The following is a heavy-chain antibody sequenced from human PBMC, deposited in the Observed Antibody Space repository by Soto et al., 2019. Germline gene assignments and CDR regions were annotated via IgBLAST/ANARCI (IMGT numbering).Heavy chain of an antibody. Sequence: PGGSLRLSCATSGFTFSKAWVGWVRQAQGKGLEWVGRIMSKTDGGATDYAAPVKGRFTISRDDSKSTLYLQMNSLKTEDTAFYYCTTDSGMSPYSFDYWGQGTLVTVSS. CDR1: GFTFSKAW. CDR3: TTDSGMSPYSFDY. CDR2: IMSKTDGGAT. V-gene: IGHV3-15*01. D-gene: IGHD1-26*01. J-gene: IGHJ4*02.